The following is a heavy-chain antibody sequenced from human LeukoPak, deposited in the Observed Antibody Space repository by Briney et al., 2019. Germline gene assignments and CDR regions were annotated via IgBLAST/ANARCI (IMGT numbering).Heavy chain of an antibody. V-gene: IGHV3-9*02. Sequence: GGSLRLSCAASGFTSDGYAMRWVRQAPGKGLEWVSGISWNGGRIAYADSVKGRFTISRDNAKNSLYLQMNSLRAEDTALYYCAKGWGIDILSSHDAFDIWGQGTMVTVSS. D-gene: IGHD3-9*01. CDR3: AKGWGIDILSSHDAFDI. CDR2: ISWNGGRI. J-gene: IGHJ3*02. CDR1: GFTSDGYA.